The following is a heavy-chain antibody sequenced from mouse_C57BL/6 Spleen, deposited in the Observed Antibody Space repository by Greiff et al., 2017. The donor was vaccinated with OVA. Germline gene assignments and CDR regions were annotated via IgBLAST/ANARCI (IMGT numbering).Heavy chain of an antibody. CDR1: GFTFSSYA. Sequence: EVQVVESGEGLVKPGGSLKISCAASGFTFSSYAMSWVRQTPEKRLEWVAYISSGGDYIYYADTVKGRVTISRDNARNTLYLQMRSLKSEDTAMYYCTRWGAQVSFDYWGQGTTLTVAS. CDR2: ISSGGDYI. D-gene: IGHD3-2*02. CDR3: TRWGAQVSFDY. V-gene: IGHV5-9-1*02. J-gene: IGHJ2*01.